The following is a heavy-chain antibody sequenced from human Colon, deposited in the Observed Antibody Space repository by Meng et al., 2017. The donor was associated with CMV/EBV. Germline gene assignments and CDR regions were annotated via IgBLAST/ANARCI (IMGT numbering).Heavy chain of an antibody. CDR1: GFTFSSYA. V-gene: IGHV3-23*01. D-gene: IGHD6-6*01. CDR3: AKDYSRHSNSPDNAFEI. Sequence: GESLKISCEATGFTFSSYAMTWVRQAPGKGLEWVSAVSGSGYDTFYADSVKGRLTITRDNSKNMLYLQMNSLRVEDTAIYYCAKDYSRHSNSPDNAFEIWGQGTMVTVSS. CDR2: VSGSGYDT. J-gene: IGHJ3*02.